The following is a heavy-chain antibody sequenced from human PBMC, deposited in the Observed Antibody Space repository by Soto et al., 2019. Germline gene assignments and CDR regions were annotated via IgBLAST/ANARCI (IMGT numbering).Heavy chain of an antibody. D-gene: IGHD6-13*01. Sequence: QVQLVESGGGVVQPGRSLRLSCAASGFTFRSYAMHWVRQAPGKGLEWVAVISYDGSNKYYADSVKGRFTISRDNSKNALYLQMNSLRAEDTAGYYCARVIYSSSWYLWGEKVTNNDYWGQGTLVTVSS. CDR2: ISYDGSNK. V-gene: IGHV3-30-3*01. CDR1: GFTFRSYA. J-gene: IGHJ4*02. CDR3: ARVIYSSSWYLWGEKVTNNDY.